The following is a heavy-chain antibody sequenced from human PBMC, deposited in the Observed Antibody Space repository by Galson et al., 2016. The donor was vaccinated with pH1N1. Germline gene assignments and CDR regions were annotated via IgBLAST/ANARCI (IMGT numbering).Heavy chain of an antibody. D-gene: IGHD5-12*01. J-gene: IGHJ4*02. CDR2: ILCDGTNE. CDR1: GFTFTSYA. V-gene: IGHV3-30*04. Sequence: SLRLSCAASGFTFTSYAMHWVRQAPGTGLEWVAVILCDGTNEYYADSVKGRFTISRDKTQSTVYLQLNSLRTEDTAVYYGARDSEYSAHGGFHWAQGTLVIVSS. CDR3: ARDSEYSAHGGFH.